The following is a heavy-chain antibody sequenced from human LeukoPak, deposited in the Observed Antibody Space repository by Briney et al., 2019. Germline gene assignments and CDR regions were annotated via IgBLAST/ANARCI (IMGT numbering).Heavy chain of an antibody. V-gene: IGHV3-30*02. J-gene: IGHJ4*02. CDR1: GFTFSSSA. D-gene: IGHD2-8*02. Sequence: PGGSLRLSCGASGFTFSSSALHWVRQGPGKGLEWVAYIAHHGNNKYYADSVKGRFTISRDNSKGSLYLQMNSLRADDTAVYYCAKDGSWSCTDLGQGTLVRVSS. CDR3: AKDGSWSCTD. CDR2: IAHHGNNK.